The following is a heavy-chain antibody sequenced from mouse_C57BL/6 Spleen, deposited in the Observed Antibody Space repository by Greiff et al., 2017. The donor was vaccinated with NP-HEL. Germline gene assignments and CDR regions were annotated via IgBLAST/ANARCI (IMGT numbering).Heavy chain of an antibody. V-gene: IGHV1-63*01. Sequence: QVHVKQSGPELVKPGASVKISCKASGYTFTNYWLGWAKQRPGHGLEWIGDIYPGGGYTNYNEKFKGKATLTADKSSSTAYMQFSSLTSEDSAIYYCARYYGGRYAWHIDVWGKGTTVTVSS. CDR3: ARYYGGRYAWHIDV. CDR1: GYTFTNYW. CDR2: IYPGGGYT. D-gene: IGHD1-1*01. J-gene: IGHJ1*03.